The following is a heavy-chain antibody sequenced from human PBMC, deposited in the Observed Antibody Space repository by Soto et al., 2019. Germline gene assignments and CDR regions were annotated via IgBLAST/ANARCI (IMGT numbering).Heavy chain of an antibody. J-gene: IGHJ4*02. V-gene: IGHV1-69*04. CDR1: GGTFSSYA. D-gene: IGHD3-22*01. Sequence: GASVKVSCKASGGTFSSYAISWVRQAPGQGLEWMGRIIPILGIANYAQKFQGRVTITADKSTSTAYMELSSLRSEDTAVYYCASGQYYYDSSGYFFDYWGQGTLVTVSS. CDR3: ASGQYYYDSSGYFFDY. CDR2: IIPILGIA.